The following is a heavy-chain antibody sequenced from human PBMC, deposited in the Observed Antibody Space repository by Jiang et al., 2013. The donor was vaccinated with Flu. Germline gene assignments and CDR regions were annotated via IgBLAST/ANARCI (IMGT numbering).Heavy chain of an antibody. D-gene: IGHD3-22*01. J-gene: IGHJ3*02. CDR3: ARDLYYYDSSGYYDAFDI. CDR1: VASISSYY. CDR2: IYTSGST. Sequence: VSVASISSYYWSWIRQPPEGTGVDWRIYTSGSTNYNPSLKSRVTMSVDTSKNQFSLKLSSVTAAGTAVYYCARDLYYYDSSGYYDAFDIWGQGTMVTVSS. V-gene: IGHV4-4*07.